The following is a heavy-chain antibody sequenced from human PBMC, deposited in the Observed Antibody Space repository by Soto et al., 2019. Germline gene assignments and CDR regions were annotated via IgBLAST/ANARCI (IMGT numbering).Heavy chain of an antibody. Sequence: SQPLSLTCAISGDSVSSNSAAWNWIRQSPSRGLEWLGRTYYRSKWYNDYAVSVKSRITINPDTSKNQFSLQLNSVTPEDTAVYYCARGVGLGIAVAGTVDYWGQGTLVTVSS. J-gene: IGHJ4*02. V-gene: IGHV6-1*01. CDR1: GDSVSSNSAA. CDR2: TYYRSKWYN. D-gene: IGHD6-19*01. CDR3: ARGVGLGIAVAGTVDY.